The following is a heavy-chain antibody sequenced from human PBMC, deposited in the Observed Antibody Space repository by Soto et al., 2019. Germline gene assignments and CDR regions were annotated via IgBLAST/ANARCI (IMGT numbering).Heavy chain of an antibody. D-gene: IGHD5-18*01. V-gene: IGHV1-3*01. CDR2: INPDTGNT. Sequence: VQGVQSGAELKKPGASVNISCTASGFTFTDNLINWVRQAPGQGLEWMGWINPDTGNTRYSETFQGRVTISRHSSASIAYLELSGLKNEDTALYFCARDIQSVGPRANDAFDVWGQGTMITVSS. CDR1: GFTFTDNL. J-gene: IGHJ3*01. CDR3: ARDIQSVGPRANDAFDV.